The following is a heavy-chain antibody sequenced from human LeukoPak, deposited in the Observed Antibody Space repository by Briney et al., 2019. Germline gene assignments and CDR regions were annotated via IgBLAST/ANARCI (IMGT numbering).Heavy chain of an antibody. CDR3: ARVHNYDILTGDNWFDP. V-gene: IGHV3-7*01. CDR1: GFTFSSYW. J-gene: IGHJ5*02. Sequence: GGSLRLSCAASGFTFSSYWMSWVRQAPGKGLEWVANIKQDGSEKYYADSVKGRFTISRDNSKNTLYLQMNSLRAEDTAVYYCARVHNYDILTGDNWFDPWGQGTLVTVSS. CDR2: IKQDGSEK. D-gene: IGHD3-9*01.